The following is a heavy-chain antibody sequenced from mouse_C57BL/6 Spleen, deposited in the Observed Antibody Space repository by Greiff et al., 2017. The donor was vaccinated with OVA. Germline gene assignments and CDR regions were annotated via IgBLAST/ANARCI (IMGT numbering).Heavy chain of an antibody. Sequence: EVKVEESGPGLVKPSQSLSLTCSVTGYSITSGYYWNWIRQFPGNKLEWMGYISYDGSNNYNPSLKNRISITRDTSKNQFFLKLNSVTTEDTATYYCARDPGYYGSSYDYYAMDYWGQGTSVTVSS. V-gene: IGHV3-6*01. CDR1: GYSITSGYY. J-gene: IGHJ4*01. CDR2: ISYDGSN. D-gene: IGHD1-1*01. CDR3: ARDPGYYGSSYDYYAMDY.